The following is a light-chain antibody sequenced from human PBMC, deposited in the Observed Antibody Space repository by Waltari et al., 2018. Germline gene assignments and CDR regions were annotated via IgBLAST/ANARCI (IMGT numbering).Light chain of an antibody. CDR3: SSHTTSDSLV. V-gene: IGLV2-14*01. CDR2: EVT. CDR1: SSDVGAYNY. J-gene: IGLJ1*01. Sequence: QSALTQPASVSGSPGQSITISCTGTSSDVGAYNYVSWYQQHPGKVPQLMIYEVTNRPSGVSNRCSGSKSGNTASLTISGLQPEDEADYYCSSHTTSDSLVFGTGTKVTVL.